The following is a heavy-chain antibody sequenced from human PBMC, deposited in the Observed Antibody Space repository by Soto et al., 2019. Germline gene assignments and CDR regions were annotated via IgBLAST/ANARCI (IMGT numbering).Heavy chain of an antibody. CDR1: GFTFGGYA. D-gene: IGHD3-3*01. J-gene: IGHJ5*01. Sequence: PVGSLRLSCAASGFTFGGYAMSWVRQAPGKGLEWVSAISGSGGSTYYADSVKGRFTISRDNSKNTLYLQMNSLRAEDTAVYYCAKDLTISEKSWFDPWGQGTLVTVSS. CDR3: AKDLTISEKSWFDP. V-gene: IGHV3-23*01. CDR2: ISGSGGST.